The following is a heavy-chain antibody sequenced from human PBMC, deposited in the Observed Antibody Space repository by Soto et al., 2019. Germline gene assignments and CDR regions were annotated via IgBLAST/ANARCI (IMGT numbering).Heavy chain of an antibody. Sequence: SETLSLTCTVSGGSIRTSAYYLGWIRQPPGKGLEWIGTIYYSGTSYHNPSLKSRVTISVDTSKNQFSLTLTSVTAADTAVYYCASRVEGLYSGNDRYYFDYWGQGTLVTVSS. CDR2: IYYSGTS. V-gene: IGHV4-39*01. CDR3: ASRVEGLYSGNDRYYFDY. CDR1: GGSIRTSAYY. D-gene: IGHD5-12*01. J-gene: IGHJ4*02.